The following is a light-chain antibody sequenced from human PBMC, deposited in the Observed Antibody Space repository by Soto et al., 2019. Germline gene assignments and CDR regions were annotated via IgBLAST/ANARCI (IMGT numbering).Light chain of an antibody. V-gene: IGKV1-5*03. Sequence: DIQMTQSPSTLSASVGDRVTITCRASQSIKSWLAWYQQKPGKVPKLLIYEASNLEGGVPSRFNGSQSGTEFTLTINSLQPDDFATYYCQQYNTYNMYSFGQGTKLEIK. CDR3: QQYNTYNMYS. CDR2: EAS. J-gene: IGKJ2*03. CDR1: QSIKSW.